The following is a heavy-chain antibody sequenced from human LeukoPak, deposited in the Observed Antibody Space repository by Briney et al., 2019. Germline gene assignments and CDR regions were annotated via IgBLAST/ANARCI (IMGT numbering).Heavy chain of an antibody. J-gene: IGHJ4*02. CDR2: INHSGST. CDR1: GGSFSGYY. V-gene: IGHV4-34*01. CDR3: ARRGGYCSSTSCYAGWSY. D-gene: IGHD2-2*03. Sequence: PSETQSLTCAVYGGSFSGYYWSWIRQPPGKGLEWIGEINHSGSTNYNPSLKSRVTISVDTSKNQFSLKLSSVTAADTAVYYCARRGGYCSSTSCYAGWSYWGQGTLVTVSS.